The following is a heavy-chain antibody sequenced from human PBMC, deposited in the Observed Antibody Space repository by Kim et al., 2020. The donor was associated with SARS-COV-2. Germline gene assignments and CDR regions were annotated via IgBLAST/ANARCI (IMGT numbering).Heavy chain of an antibody. Sequence: SQTLSLTCAISGDSVSSNSAAWNWIRQSPSRGLEWLGRTYYRSKWYNDYAVSVKSRITINPDTSKNQFSLQLNSVTPEDTAVYYCARVYSGYDWGLYYYYYGMDVWGQGTTVTVSS. J-gene: IGHJ6*02. CDR2: TYYRSKWYN. V-gene: IGHV6-1*01. D-gene: IGHD5-12*01. CDR3: ARVYSGYDWGLYYYYYGMDV. CDR1: GDSVSSNSAA.